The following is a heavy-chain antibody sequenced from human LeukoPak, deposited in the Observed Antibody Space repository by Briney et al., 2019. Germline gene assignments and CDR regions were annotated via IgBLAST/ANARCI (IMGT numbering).Heavy chain of an antibody. Sequence: SETLSLTCAVYGGSFSGYYWSWICQPPGKGLEWIGEINHSGSTNYNPSLKSRVTISVGTSKNQFSLKLSSVTAADTAVYYCARGLMDGGYPYWGQGTLVTVSS. CDR3: ARGLMDGGYPY. V-gene: IGHV4-34*01. J-gene: IGHJ4*02. CDR2: INHSGST. CDR1: GGSFSGYY. D-gene: IGHD5-12*01.